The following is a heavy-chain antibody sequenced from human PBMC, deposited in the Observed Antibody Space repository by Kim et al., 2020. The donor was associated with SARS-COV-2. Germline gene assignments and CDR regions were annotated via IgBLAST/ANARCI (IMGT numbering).Heavy chain of an antibody. V-gene: IGHV1-8*01. CDR3: AREVGREQWLVDY. CDR1: GYTFTSYD. CDR2: MNPNSGNS. D-gene: IGHD6-19*01. J-gene: IGHJ4*02. Sequence: ASVKVSCKASGYTFTSYDINWVRQATGQGLEWMGWMNPNSGNSGYAQKFQGRVTMTRNTSISTAYMELSSLRSEDTAVYYCAREVGREQWLVDYWGQGTLVTVSS.